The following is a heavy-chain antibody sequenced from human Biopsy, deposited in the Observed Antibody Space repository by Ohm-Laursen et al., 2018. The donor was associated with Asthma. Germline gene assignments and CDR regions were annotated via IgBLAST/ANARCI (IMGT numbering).Heavy chain of an antibody. D-gene: IGHD5/OR15-5a*01. CDR2: ISGDAQRI. CDR3: AKDWKSLYVQYFFEY. Sequence: SLRLSCSASGFAFRSYAMNWVRQAPGKGLEWVSGISGDAQRIYYEDSVKGRFTISRDNSKNTIYLQLNSLRAEDTAVYYCAKDWKSLYVQYFFEYWGQGTLVTVSS. CDR1: GFAFRSYA. J-gene: IGHJ4*02. V-gene: IGHV3-23*01.